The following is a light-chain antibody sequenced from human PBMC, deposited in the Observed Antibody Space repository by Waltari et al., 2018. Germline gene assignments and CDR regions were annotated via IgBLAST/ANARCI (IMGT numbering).Light chain of an antibody. V-gene: IGLV2-14*01. CDR2: EVI. J-gene: IGLJ2*01. CDR1: SSDVGGYNY. Sequence: QSALTQPASVSGSPGQSITISCTGTSSDVGGYNYDSWYQQHPGKAPILMIYEVINRPYVVCNRVAGSKAGTTASLTISWLQAEDEADYYCSSYTSSSTLGVFGGGTKLTVL. CDR3: SSYTSSSTLGV.